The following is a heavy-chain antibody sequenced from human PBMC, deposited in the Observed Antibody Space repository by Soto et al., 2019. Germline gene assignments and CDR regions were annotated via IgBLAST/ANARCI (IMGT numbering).Heavy chain of an antibody. CDR3: ARDKVVVVTAHYYYYYGMDV. D-gene: IGHD2-21*02. V-gene: IGHV1-69*12. CDR2: NIPIFGTA. J-gene: IGHJ6*02. Sequence: QVQLVQSGAEVKKPGSSVKVSCKASGGTFSSYAISWVRQAPGQGLEWMGGNIPIFGTANYAQKFQGRVTFTADESTSTAYMELSSLRSEDTAVYYCARDKVVVVTAHYYYYYGMDVWGQGTTVTVSS. CDR1: GGTFSSYA.